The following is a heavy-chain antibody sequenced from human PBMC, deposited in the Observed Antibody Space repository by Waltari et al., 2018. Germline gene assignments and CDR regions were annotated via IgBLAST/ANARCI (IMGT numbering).Heavy chain of an antibody. J-gene: IGHJ3*02. Sequence: EVQLVESGGGLIQPGGSLRLSCAASGFTVSSNYMSWVRQAPGKGLEWVSVIYSGGRTYYADSVKGRFTISRDNSKNTLYLQMNSLRAEDTAVYYCAREAEDSSSWYGSYAFDIWGQGTMVTVSS. CDR2: IYSGGRT. V-gene: IGHV3-53*01. CDR3: AREAEDSSSWYGSYAFDI. CDR1: GFTVSSNY. D-gene: IGHD6-13*01.